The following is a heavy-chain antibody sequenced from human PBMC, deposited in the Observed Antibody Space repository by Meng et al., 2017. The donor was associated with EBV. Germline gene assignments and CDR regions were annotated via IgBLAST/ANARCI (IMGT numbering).Heavy chain of an antibody. J-gene: IGHJ4*02. D-gene: IGHD6-13*01. CDR2: IIPIFGTA. CDR3: ARAEIAAAGRLDY. Sequence: AQLWCDGKTCGCSGVVAGNASGGTLSRYATSWVRQAPGQGLEGMGGIIPIFGTANYAQKFQGRVTITADKSTSTAYMELSSLRSEDTAVYYCARAEIAAAGRLDYWGQGTLVTVSS. V-gene: IGHV1-69*06. CDR1: GGTLSRYA.